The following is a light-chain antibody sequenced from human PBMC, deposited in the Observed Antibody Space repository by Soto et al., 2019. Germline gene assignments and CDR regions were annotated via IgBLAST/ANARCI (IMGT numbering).Light chain of an antibody. CDR2: EVT. CDR1: SSDVGAYNF. Sequence: QSALTQPASVSGSPGQSITISCTGTSSDVGAYNFVSWYQQHPGKAPRLMIYEVTSRPSGVSNRFSGSKSGNTASLTISGLQAEDEAIFYCSSYTTSSTVLFGGGTKLNVL. J-gene: IGLJ2*01. V-gene: IGLV2-14*01. CDR3: SSYTTSSTVL.